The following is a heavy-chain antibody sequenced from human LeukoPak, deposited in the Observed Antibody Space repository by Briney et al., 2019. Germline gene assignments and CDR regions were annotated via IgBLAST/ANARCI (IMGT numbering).Heavy chain of an antibody. CDR3: ARDHTYYYDSSGYYRAPFDY. J-gene: IGHJ4*02. Sequence: SETLSLTCTVSGGSISSGGYYWSWIRQHPGKGLEWIGYIYYSGSTYYNPSLKSRVTISVDTSKNQFSLKLSSVTAADTAVYYCARDHTYYYDSSGYYRAPFDYWGQGTLVTVSS. CDR2: IYYSGST. CDR1: GGSISSGGYY. D-gene: IGHD3-22*01. V-gene: IGHV4-31*03.